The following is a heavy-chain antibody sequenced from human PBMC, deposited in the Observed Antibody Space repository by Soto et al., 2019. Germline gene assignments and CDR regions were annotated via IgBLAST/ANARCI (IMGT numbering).Heavy chain of an antibody. CDR3: APHVSCSGGSCQYDAFAI. Sequence: EVQVLESGGGLVQPGGSLRLSCEGSEFTVSGHAMTWIRQAPGKGPEWVSTITADGGTYYADSVKGRFAMSRDTSENTLYLQMNSLGAEDTAAYYCAPHVSCSGGSCQYDAFAIRGQGTMVTGSS. CDR2: ITADGGT. V-gene: IGHV3-23*01. D-gene: IGHD2-15*01. CDR1: EFTVSGHA. J-gene: IGHJ3*02.